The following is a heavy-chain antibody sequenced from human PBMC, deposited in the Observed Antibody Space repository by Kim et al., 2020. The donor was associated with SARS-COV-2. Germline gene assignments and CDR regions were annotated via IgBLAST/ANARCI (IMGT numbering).Heavy chain of an antibody. CDR2: INHSGST. CDR1: GGSFSGYY. J-gene: IGHJ1*01. D-gene: IGHD2-15*01. V-gene: IGHV4-34*01. CDR3: ARGSSMIGEIGYCSGGSCSDTEEYFQH. Sequence: SETLSLTCAVYGGSFSGYYWSWIRQPPGKGLEWIGEINHSGSTNYNPSLKSRVTISVDTSKNQFSLKLSSVTAADTAVYYCARGSSMIGEIGYCSGGSCSDTEEYFQHWGQGTLVTVSS.